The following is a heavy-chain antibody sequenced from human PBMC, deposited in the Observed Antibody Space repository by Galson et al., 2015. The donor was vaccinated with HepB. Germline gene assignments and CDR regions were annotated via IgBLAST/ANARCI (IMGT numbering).Heavy chain of an antibody. CDR1: GFIFSNAW. J-gene: IGHJ4*02. CDR3: TTKNLPAATDY. Sequence: ALRLSCAASGFIFSNAWMIWGRQAPGKGLEWVGRIKSKTDGGTTDYAAPVKGRFTISRDDSENTLYLQMNSLKTDDTAVYYCTTKNLPAATDYWGQGTLVTVSS. CDR2: IKSKTDGGTT. V-gene: IGHV3-15*01. D-gene: IGHD2-2*01.